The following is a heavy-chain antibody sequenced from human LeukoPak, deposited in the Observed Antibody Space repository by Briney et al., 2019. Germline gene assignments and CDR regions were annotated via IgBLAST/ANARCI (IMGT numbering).Heavy chain of an antibody. CDR1: GFTFGSHA. Sequence: GGSLRLSCAASGFTFGSHAMYLVRQAPGKGLEWVAGIFGSGGSPHYADSVKGRFTISRDNSRNTVYLQINSLRDDDTAVYYCGKTTVGYSSGQKPAWPVDFWGQGTLVTVSS. CDR2: IFGSGGSP. J-gene: IGHJ4*02. V-gene: IGHV3-23*01. D-gene: IGHD5-18*01. CDR3: GKTTVGYSSGQKPAWPVDF.